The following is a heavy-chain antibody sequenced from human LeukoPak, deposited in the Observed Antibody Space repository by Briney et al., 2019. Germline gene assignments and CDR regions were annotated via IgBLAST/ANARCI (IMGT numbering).Heavy chain of an antibody. CDR2: IKEDGSEK. Sequence: PGGSLRLSCAVSGLRFRSYGMNWVRQAPGKGLEWVANIKEDGSEKYYVDSVKGRFTISRDLGSHSLFLQMNSLRAEDTAVYYCASAYANYDFWSGYENFDNWGQGTLVTVSS. CDR1: GLRFRSYG. J-gene: IGHJ4*02. V-gene: IGHV3-7*01. D-gene: IGHD3-3*01. CDR3: ASAYANYDFWSGYENFDN.